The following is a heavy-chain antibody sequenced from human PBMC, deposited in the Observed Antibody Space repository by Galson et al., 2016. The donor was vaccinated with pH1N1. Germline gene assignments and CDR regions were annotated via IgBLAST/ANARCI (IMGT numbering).Heavy chain of an antibody. Sequence: CTVSGGSISSDSDYWTWIRQPAGKGLEWIGRVSGTGTTNYNPSLKSRVTISIDTSKNQFSLKMASVTAADTAVYFCARDRVALTGIFDYWGQGALVTVSS. V-gene: IGHV4-61*02. D-gene: IGHD3-10*01. CDR2: VSGTGTT. J-gene: IGHJ4*02. CDR3: ARDRVALTGIFDY. CDR1: GGSISSDSDY.